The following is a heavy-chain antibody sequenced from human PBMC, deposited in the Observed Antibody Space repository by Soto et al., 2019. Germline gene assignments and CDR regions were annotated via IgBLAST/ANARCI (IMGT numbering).Heavy chain of an antibody. J-gene: IGHJ4*02. CDR1: GGSIYSYY. CDR2: IYYSGST. CDR3: ARALVFSWSGIYYVDY. D-gene: IGHD3-3*01. Sequence: QVQLQESGPGLVKPSETLSLTCTVSGGSIYSYYWSWIRQPPGKGLDWIGSIYYSGSTNYNPTLKSRVTISIDTSKNRFALRLSSVTAADTAVYYCARALVFSWSGIYYVDYWGQGALVTVSS. V-gene: IGHV4-59*01.